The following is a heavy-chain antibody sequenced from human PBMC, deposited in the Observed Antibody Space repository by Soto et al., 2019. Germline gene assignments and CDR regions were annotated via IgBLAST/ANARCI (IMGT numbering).Heavy chain of an antibody. Sequence: GGSLRLSCAASGFTFSSYWMSWVRQAPGKGLEWVANIKQDGSEKYYVDSVKGRFTISRDNAKNSLYLQMNSLRAEDTAVYYCARDIDHCSGGSCYSSLGLPDNWGQGTLVTVSS. V-gene: IGHV3-7*05. CDR1: GFTFSSYW. D-gene: IGHD2-15*01. CDR2: IKQDGSEK. J-gene: IGHJ4*02. CDR3: ARDIDHCSGGSCYSSLGLPDN.